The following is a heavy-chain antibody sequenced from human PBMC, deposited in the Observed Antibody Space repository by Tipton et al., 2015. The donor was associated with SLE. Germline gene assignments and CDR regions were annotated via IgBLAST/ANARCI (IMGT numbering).Heavy chain of an antibody. CDR1: GYTFTSYY. V-gene: IGHV1-46*01. Sequence: QSGAEVKKPGASVKVSCKASGYTFTSYYMHWVRQAPGQGLEWMGIINPSGGSTSYAQKFQGRVTMTRDTPTSTVYMELSSLRSEDTAVYYCARKASLTGDWFDPWGQGTLVTVSS. CDR3: ARKASLTGDWFDP. CDR2: INPSGGST. J-gene: IGHJ5*02. D-gene: IGHD7-27*01.